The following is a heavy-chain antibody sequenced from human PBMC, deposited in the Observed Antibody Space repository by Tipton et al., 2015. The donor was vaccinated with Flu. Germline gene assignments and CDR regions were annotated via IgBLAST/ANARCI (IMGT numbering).Heavy chain of an antibody. CDR2: ITPSGGST. Sequence: QLVQSGGEAKKPGASVKVSCKASGYTFTSYGISWVRQAPGQGLEWMGIITPSGGSTFYSQKFQGRVTMTRDTSTSTDYMELSSLRSEDTAVYYCARGSYGDLIDSWGQGTLVTVSS. D-gene: IGHD5-18*01. CDR1: GYTFTSYG. V-gene: IGHV1-46*01. J-gene: IGHJ4*02. CDR3: ARGSYGDLIDS.